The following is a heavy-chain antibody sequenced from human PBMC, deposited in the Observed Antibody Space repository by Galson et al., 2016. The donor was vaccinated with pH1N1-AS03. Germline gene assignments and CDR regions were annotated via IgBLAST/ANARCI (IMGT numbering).Heavy chain of an antibody. J-gene: IGHJ3*02. CDR3: ARDWGFSWTSRPTFDI. V-gene: IGHV3-11*01. D-gene: IGHD6-13*01. CDR2: ISSRGSTK. Sequence: SLRLSCAASGFTFTDYYMTWIRQAPGKGLELISYISSRGSTKYYADSVKGRFAISRDDTKKSVYLQMDRLRVEDTAVYYCARDWGFSWTSRPTFDIWGQGTMVAVSA. CDR1: GFTFTDYY.